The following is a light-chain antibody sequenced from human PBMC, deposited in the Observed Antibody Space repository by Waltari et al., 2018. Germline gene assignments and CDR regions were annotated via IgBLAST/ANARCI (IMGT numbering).Light chain of an antibody. J-gene: IGLJ2*01. Sequence: QSALTQPPSASGSPAQSVTISFTGPRSDVGGYHHVLWYQQHPGKVPKLVIFEVSKRPSGGPDRFSGSRSGNTASLTVSGLQAEDEADYYCSSYAGSNTYVLFGGGTKLTVL. CDR2: EVS. CDR1: RSDVGGYHH. CDR3: SSYAGSNTYVL. V-gene: IGLV2-8*01.